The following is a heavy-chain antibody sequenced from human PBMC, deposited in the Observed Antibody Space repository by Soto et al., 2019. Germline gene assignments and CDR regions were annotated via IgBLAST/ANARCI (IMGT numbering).Heavy chain of an antibody. CDR1: GFTFSNAW. J-gene: IGHJ6*03. Sequence: GSLRLSCAASGFTFSNAWMSWVRQAPGKGLEWVGRIKSKTDGGTTDYAAPVKGRFTISRDDSKNTLYLQMNSLKTEDTAVYYCTTAPPHCSSTSCSGNYYYYYYMDVWGKGTTVTVSS. D-gene: IGHD2-2*01. CDR3: TTAPPHCSSTSCSGNYYYYYYMDV. CDR2: IKSKTDGGTT. V-gene: IGHV3-15*01.